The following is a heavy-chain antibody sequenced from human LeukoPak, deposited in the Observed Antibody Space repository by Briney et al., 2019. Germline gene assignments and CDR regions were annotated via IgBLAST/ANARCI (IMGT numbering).Heavy chain of an antibody. Sequence: GGSLRLPCAASGFTFGSYAMHWVRQAPGRGLEWVAGISYDGTNKYYADSVKGRFTISRDNAKNSLYLQMNSLRAEDTAVYYCARDVGLRDSGWRAVGYYYYGMDVWDQGTTVTVSS. CDR2: ISYDGTNK. J-gene: IGHJ6*02. CDR1: GFTFGSYA. CDR3: ARDVGLRDSGWRAVGYYYYGMDV. V-gene: IGHV3-30-3*01. D-gene: IGHD6-19*01.